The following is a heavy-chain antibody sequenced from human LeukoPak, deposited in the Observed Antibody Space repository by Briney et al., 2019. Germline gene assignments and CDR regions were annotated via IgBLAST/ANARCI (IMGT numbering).Heavy chain of an antibody. D-gene: IGHD4-17*01. CDR1: GGTFSSYA. J-gene: IGHJ4*02. CDR3: AIDYGDYSRYDY. V-gene: IGHV1-69*01. CDR2: IIPIFGTA. Sequence: ASVKVSCKASGGTFSSYAISWVRQAPGQGLEWMGGIIPIFGTANYAQKFQGRVTITADESTSTAYMELSSLRSEDTAVYYCAIDYGDYSRYDYWGQGTLVTVPS.